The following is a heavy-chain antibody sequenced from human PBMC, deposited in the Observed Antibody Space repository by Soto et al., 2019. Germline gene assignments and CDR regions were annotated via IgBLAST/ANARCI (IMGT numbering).Heavy chain of an antibody. V-gene: IGHV1-18*01. Sequence: GASVKVSCKTSGYTFSSYGISWVRQAPGQGLEWMGWISAYNGNTDYAQNLQGRVSMTTDTSTSTAYMELRSLKSDDTAVYFCARDVPVRAANLFDYWGQGILVTVSS. D-gene: IGHD1-26*01. CDR3: ARDVPVRAANLFDY. CDR1: GYTFSSYG. J-gene: IGHJ4*02. CDR2: ISAYNGNT.